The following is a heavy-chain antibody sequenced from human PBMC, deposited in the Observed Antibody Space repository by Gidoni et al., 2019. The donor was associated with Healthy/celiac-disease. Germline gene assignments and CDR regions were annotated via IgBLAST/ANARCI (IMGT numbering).Heavy chain of an antibody. Sequence: QMQLVQSGPEVKKPATSVKVSCKSSGFTFTSSAVPWVRQARGQRLEWIGWIVVGSGNTNYAQKFQERVTINRDMSTSTAYMELSSLRSEDTAVYYCAAAYYYDSSGGGAFDIWGQGTMVTVSS. D-gene: IGHD3-22*01. CDR1: GFTFTSSA. CDR2: IVVGSGNT. J-gene: IGHJ3*02. V-gene: IGHV1-58*01. CDR3: AAAYYYDSSGGGAFDI.